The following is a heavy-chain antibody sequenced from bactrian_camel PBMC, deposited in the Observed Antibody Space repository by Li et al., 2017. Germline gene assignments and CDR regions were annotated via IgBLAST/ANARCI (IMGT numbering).Heavy chain of an antibody. J-gene: IGHJ7*01. CDR2: ISSLGKRT. D-gene: IGHD3*01. CDR1: GFTFSNYA. Sequence: DVQLVESGGGSVQAGGSLRLSCAASGFTFSNYAMNWVRQAPGKGLEWVSSISSLGKRTYFGDSVKGRFTVSRDNAKNTLYLQLNNLKTEDTAMYYCTTDPRYCEGDCSYFGMDDWGKGTQVTVS. V-gene: IGHV3S31*01.